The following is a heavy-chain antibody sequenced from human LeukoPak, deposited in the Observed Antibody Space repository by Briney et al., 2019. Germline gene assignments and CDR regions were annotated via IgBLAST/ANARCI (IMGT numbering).Heavy chain of an antibody. Sequence: ASVKVSCKASGYTFISYDINWVRQAAGQGLEWMGWMNPNSANTGYAEKCQGRVSMTRNNPISTAYMELSGLRSEDTAVYYCARAGVLRYFDWYAEKTTELDYWGQGTLVTVSS. D-gene: IGHD3-9*01. V-gene: IGHV1-8*01. CDR3: ARAGVLRYFDWYAEKTTELDY. CDR1: GYTFISYD. CDR2: MNPNSANT. J-gene: IGHJ4*02.